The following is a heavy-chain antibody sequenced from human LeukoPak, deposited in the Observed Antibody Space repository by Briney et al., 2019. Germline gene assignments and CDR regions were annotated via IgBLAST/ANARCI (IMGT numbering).Heavy chain of an antibody. CDR2: INPDGSQR. Sequence: PGGSLRLSCAASEFTFSSYWMNWVRQAPGKGLEWVANINPDGSQRKYVDSVKGRFTISRDNAKKSMYLQMNSLSADDTAVYYCFPGGNAADHWGQGTLVTVSS. D-gene: IGHD3-16*01. J-gene: IGHJ4*02. CDR3: FPGGNAADH. CDR1: EFTFSSYW. V-gene: IGHV3-7*01.